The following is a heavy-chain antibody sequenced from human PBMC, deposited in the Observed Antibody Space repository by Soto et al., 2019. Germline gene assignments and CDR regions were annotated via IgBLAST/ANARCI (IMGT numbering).Heavy chain of an antibody. CDR2: ISYDGSNK. CDR3: AKDQFDAGPDS. J-gene: IGHJ5*01. CDR1: GFTFSSYG. V-gene: IGHV3-30*18. Sequence: QVQLVESGGGVVQPGRSLRLSCAASGFTFSSYGMHWVRQAPGKGLVWVAVISYDGSNKYYADSVKGRFTMSRDNSKNTLYLQMNSLRAEDTAVYYCAKDQFDAGPDSWGQGTLVTVSS.